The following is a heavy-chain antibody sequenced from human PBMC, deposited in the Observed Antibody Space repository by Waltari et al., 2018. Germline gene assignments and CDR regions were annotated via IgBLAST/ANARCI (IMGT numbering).Heavy chain of an antibody. Sequence: QVQLVQSGAEVKKPGSSVKVSCKASGGTFSSYAISWVRQAPGQGLEWMGGVIPILGIANYGQKFQGRVTMTADESTSTAYMELSSLRSEDTAVYYCARKVDPGYNFDYWGQGTLVTVSS. V-gene: IGHV1-69*04. CDR1: GGTFSSYA. CDR2: VIPILGIA. J-gene: IGHJ4*02. CDR3: ARKVDPGYNFDY. D-gene: IGHD5-12*01.